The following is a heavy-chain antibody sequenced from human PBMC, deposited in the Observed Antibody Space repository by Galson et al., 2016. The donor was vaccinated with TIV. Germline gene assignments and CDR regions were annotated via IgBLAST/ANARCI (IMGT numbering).Heavy chain of an antibody. Sequence: SLRLSCAASGFSFSTYGMHWVRQAPGKGLEWLAVIWYDGSHTYYGDSVKGRFTISRDNSKNTLYLQMNSLRAEDTAVYYCASGSNYGDFGGPEFDYWGRGTLVTVSS. CDR2: IWYDGSHT. J-gene: IGHJ4*02. CDR1: GFSFSTYG. CDR3: ASGSNYGDFGGPEFDY. V-gene: IGHV3-33*01. D-gene: IGHD4-17*01.